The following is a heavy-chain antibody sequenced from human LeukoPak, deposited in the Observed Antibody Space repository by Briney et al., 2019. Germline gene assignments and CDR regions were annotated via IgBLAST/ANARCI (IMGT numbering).Heavy chain of an antibody. CDR2: INHSGST. CDR3: ARAKWAVAGTWSRRGGYFDY. CDR1: GGSFSGYY. J-gene: IGHJ4*02. Sequence: SETLSLTCAVYGGSFSGYYWSWVRQPPGKGLEWIGEINHSGSTNYNPSLKSRVTISVDTSKNQFSLKLSSVTAADTAVYYCARAKWAVAGTWSRRGGYFDYWGQGTLVTVSS. D-gene: IGHD6-19*01. V-gene: IGHV4-34*01.